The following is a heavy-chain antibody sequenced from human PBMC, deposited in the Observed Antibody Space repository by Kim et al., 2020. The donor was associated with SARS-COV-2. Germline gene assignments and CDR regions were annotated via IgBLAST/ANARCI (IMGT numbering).Heavy chain of an antibody. CDR3: AKGQAAAGTCLVPFDV. D-gene: IGHD6-13*01. Sequence: GGSLRLSCAASGFTFGTYGMSWVRQAPGKGLEWVSGICGSGINKYYADSVKGRFAISRDNSKNIVYFELTSLRAEDTALYFCAKGQAAAGTCLVPFDVWG. CDR1: GFTFGTYG. J-gene: IGHJ3*01. CDR2: ICGSGINK. V-gene: IGHV3-23*01.